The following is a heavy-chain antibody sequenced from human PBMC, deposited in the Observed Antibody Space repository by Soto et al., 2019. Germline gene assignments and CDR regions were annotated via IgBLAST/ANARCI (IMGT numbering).Heavy chain of an antibody. CDR3: ARGKAWTDEAFDI. Sequence: QVQLVESGGGVVQPGHSLRLSCAASGFSVSNYGMHWVRQAPGEGLEWVAVVWKDGNTKHYGDSVKGRFTISRDNSKNTLELQTSSLRGEDTPVYYCARGKAWTDEAFDIWAQGARVTFSP. J-gene: IGHJ3*02. CDR2: VWKDGNTK. CDR1: GFSVSNYG. D-gene: IGHD2-21*02. V-gene: IGHV3-33*01.